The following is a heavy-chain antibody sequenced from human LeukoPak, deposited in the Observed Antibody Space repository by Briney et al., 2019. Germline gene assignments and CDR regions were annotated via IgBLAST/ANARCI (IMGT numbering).Heavy chain of an antibody. V-gene: IGHV4-59*08. CDR1: GGSISSYY. CDR3: ARPAVAGTYFDY. CDR2: IYYSGST. D-gene: IGHD6-19*01. Sequence: SETLSLTCTVSGGSISSYYWSWIRQPPGKGLEWIGYIYYSGSTNYNPSLKSQVTISVDTSKNQFSLKLSSVTAADTAVYYCARPAVAGTYFDYWGQGTLVTVSS. J-gene: IGHJ4*02.